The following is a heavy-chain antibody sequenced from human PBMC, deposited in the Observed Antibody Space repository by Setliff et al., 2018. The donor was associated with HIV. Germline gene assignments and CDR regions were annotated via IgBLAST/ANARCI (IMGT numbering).Heavy chain of an antibody. CDR1: GFTFGDYS. Sequence: PGGSLRLSCTTSGFTFGDYSMAWVRQAPGKGLEWVAVISYDGSSKYNADSVQGRFTISRDNSKNTLYLQMNSLRAEDTAVYYCARDRGYSNYGGDYYGMDVWGQGTTVTVSS. D-gene: IGHD4-4*01. CDR2: ISYDGSSK. CDR3: ARDRGYSNYGGDYYGMDV. J-gene: IGHJ6*02. V-gene: IGHV3-30*04.